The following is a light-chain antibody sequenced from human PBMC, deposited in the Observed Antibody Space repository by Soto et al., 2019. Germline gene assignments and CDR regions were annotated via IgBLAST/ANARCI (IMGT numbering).Light chain of an antibody. CDR2: DAS. J-gene: IGKJ5*01. CDR1: QSVSSY. V-gene: IGKV3-11*01. Sequence: EIVLTQSPATLSLSPGERATLSCRASQSVSSYLAWYQQKPGQAPRLLIYDASNRATGIPARFSGSGSGTDFTLTISSLEPEDFAVYYCQQRSNLTFGQGIRLEIK. CDR3: QQRSNLT.